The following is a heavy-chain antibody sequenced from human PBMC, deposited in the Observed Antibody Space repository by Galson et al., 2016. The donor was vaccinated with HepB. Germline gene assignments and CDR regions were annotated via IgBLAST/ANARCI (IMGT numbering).Heavy chain of an antibody. Sequence: SLRLSCAASGFSFSIYSMNWVRQAPGKGLEWVSSISSSNTYIDYADSVKGRFTISRDNAKNSLYLQMNSLRVDDTAVYYCARVRPRSGFCFDHWGQGTLVTVAS. CDR1: GFSFSIYS. J-gene: IGHJ4*02. V-gene: IGHV3-21*01. CDR3: ARVRPRSGFCFDH. D-gene: IGHD5-12*01. CDR2: ISSSNTYI.